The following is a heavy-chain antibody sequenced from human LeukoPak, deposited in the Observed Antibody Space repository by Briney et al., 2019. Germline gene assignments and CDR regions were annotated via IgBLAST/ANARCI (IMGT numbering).Heavy chain of an antibody. CDR3: ARDGNLAARPDY. Sequence: ASVKVSCKASGYTFTGYYMHWVRQAPGQGLEWMGWINPNSGGTNYAQKFQDRVTMTTDTSTSTAYMEVRSLRSDDTAVYYCARDGNLAARPDYWGQGTLVTVSS. J-gene: IGHJ4*02. V-gene: IGHV1-2*02. CDR2: INPNSGGT. D-gene: IGHD6-6*01. CDR1: GYTFTGYY.